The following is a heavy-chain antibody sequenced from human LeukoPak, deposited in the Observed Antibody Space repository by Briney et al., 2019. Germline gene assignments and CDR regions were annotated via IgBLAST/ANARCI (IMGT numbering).Heavy chain of an antibody. CDR1: GGSFSGYY. D-gene: IGHD5-18*01. CDR2: INHSGST. V-gene: IGHV4-34*01. Sequence: PSETLSLTCAVYGGSFSGYYWSWIRQPPGKGLEWIGEINHSGSTNYNPSLKSRVTISVDTSKNQFSLKLSSVTAADTAVYYCARARGYSYGYPDYWGQGTLVTVSS. J-gene: IGHJ4*02. CDR3: ARARGYSYGYPDY.